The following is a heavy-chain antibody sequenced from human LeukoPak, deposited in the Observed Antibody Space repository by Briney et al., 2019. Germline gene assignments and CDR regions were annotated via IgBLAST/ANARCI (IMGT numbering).Heavy chain of an antibody. CDR2: ISSSGSTI. D-gene: IGHD2-15*01. CDR1: GFTFSGYE. J-gene: IGHJ6*02. V-gene: IGHV3-48*03. Sequence: GGSLRLSCAASGFTFSGYEMNWVRQAPGKGLEWVSYISSSGSTIYYADSVKGRFTISRDNAKNSLYLQMNSLRAEDTAVYYCARVSRYVVVVAATMDVWGQGTTVTASS. CDR3: ARVSRYVVVVAATMDV.